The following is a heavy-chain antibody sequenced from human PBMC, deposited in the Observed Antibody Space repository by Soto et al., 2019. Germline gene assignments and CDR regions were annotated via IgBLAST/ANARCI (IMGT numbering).Heavy chain of an antibody. D-gene: IGHD3-10*01. CDR3: AGTMRRGLLEFDY. CDR2: ITTSGTYI. Sequence: EVHLVESGGGLVKPGGSLRLSCAASGLTFSDYHMNWVRQAPGKGLEWVSAITTSGTYIYYADSVKGRFTISRDNAKNSLYLQMNSLRAEDTAVYYCAGTMRRGLLEFDYWGQGTVVTVSS. V-gene: IGHV3-21*01. J-gene: IGHJ4*02. CDR1: GLTFSDYH.